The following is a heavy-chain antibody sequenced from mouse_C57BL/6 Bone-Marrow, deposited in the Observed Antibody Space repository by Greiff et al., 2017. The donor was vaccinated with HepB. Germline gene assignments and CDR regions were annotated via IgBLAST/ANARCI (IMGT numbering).Heavy chain of an antibody. D-gene: IGHD2-1*01. Sequence: DVKLVESGPGMVKPSQSLSLTCTVTGYSITSGYDWHWIRHFPGNKLEWMGYISYSGSTNYNPSLKSRISITHDTSKNHFFLKLNSVTTEDTATYYCARGGVYPFFAYWGQGTLVTVSA. J-gene: IGHJ3*01. CDR3: ARGGVYPFFAY. CDR2: ISYSGST. V-gene: IGHV3-1*01. CDR1: GYSITSGYD.